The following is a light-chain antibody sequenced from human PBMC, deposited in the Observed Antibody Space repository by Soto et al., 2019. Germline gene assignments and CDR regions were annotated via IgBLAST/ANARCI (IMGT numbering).Light chain of an antibody. J-gene: IGKJ1*01. V-gene: IGKV3-20*01. CDR3: QQWGSSSWT. CDR2: GAS. CDR1: QSVSSSY. Sequence: EIGLTQAPGTLSLSPGERATLSCRASQSVSSSYLAWYQQKPGQAPRLLIYGASSRATGIPDRFSGSGSGTDFTLTISRLEPEDFAVYYCQQWGSSSWTFGQGTKVDIK.